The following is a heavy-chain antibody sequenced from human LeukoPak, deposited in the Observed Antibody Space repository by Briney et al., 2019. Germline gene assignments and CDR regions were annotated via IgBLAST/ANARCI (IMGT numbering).Heavy chain of an antibody. J-gene: IGHJ4*02. CDR2: ISPYNCNT. Sequence: ASVKVSRKASVYTFPSYSINWVRQAPGQALEGMGGISPYNCNTNSAQNFQSIVTMTTDASTSTGYMEQRSLRSDDTVVYCCGRRPAQLCSGFIFYSSGDYWGQGALVTGSS. D-gene: IGHD2-15*01. CDR3: GRRPAQLCSGFIFYSSGDY. CDR1: VYTFPSYS. V-gene: IGHV1-18*01.